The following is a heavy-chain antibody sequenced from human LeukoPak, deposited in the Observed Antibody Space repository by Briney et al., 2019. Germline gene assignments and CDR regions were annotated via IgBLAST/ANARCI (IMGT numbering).Heavy chain of an antibody. CDR1: SGSISSGSYY. J-gene: IGHJ1*01. CDR2: IYTSGST. CDR3: ARQDSSGYYYEGYFQH. V-gene: IGHV4-61*02. D-gene: IGHD3-22*01. Sequence: PSETLSLTCTVCSGSISSGSYYWSWIRQPAGKGLEWIGRIYTSGSTYYNPSLKGRVTISVDTSKNQFSLKLRSVTAADTAVYYCARQDSSGYYYEGYFQHWGQGTLVTVSS.